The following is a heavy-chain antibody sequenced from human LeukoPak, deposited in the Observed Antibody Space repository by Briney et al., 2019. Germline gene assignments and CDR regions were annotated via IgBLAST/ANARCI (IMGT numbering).Heavy chain of an antibody. CDR1: GYTFTSYG. CDR2: ISAYNGNT. J-gene: IGHJ4*02. D-gene: IGHD3-22*01. CDR3: ARGGYYDSSGYYRY. Sequence: ASVKVSCKASGYTFTSYGISWVRQAPGQGLEWMGWISAYNGNTNYAQKLQGRVTMTTDTSTSTAYMELRSLRAEDTALYHCARGGYYDSSGYYRYWGQGTLVTVSS. V-gene: IGHV1-18*01.